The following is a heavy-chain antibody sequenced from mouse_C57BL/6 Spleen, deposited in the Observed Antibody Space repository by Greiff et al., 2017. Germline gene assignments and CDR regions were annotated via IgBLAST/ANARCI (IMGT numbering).Heavy chain of an antibody. CDR2: ISSGGSYT. V-gene: IGHV5-6*01. D-gene: IGHD3-3*01. CDR3: ARRGRDYAMDY. Sequence: VQLQQSGGDLVKPGGSLKLSCAASGFTFSSYGMSWVRQTPDKRLEWVATISSGGSYTYYPDSVKGRFTISRDNAKNTLYLQMSSLKSEDTAMYYCARRGRDYAMDYWGQGTSVTVSS. J-gene: IGHJ4*01. CDR1: GFTFSSYG.